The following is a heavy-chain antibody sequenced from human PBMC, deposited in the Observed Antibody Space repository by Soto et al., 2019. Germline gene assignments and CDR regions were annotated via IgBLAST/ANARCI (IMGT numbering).Heavy chain of an antibody. D-gene: IGHD3-22*01. J-gene: IGHJ4*02. CDR1: GFTFSSYA. Sequence: HPGGSLRLSCAASGFTFSSYAMTWVRQAPGKGLEWVSAISGSGGSTYYADSVKGRFTISRDNSKNTLYLQMNSLRAEDTAVYYCAKAHGSSGYYYGSFDYWGQGTLVTVSS. CDR2: ISGSGGST. V-gene: IGHV3-23*01. CDR3: AKAHGSSGYYYGSFDY.